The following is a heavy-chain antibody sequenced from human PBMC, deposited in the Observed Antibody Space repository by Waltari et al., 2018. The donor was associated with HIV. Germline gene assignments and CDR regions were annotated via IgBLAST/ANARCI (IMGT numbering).Heavy chain of an antibody. D-gene: IGHD3-22*01. CDR3: AREGGPYDTSGFGY. Sequence: QVQLQQWGPGLLQPSETLSVPCAVSGGSFIAYYWNLTRQSPGKGLEWIGEINHGGSTNYNPALKSRVTISIDTSKKQFSLNLSSVTAADTGVYFCAREGGPYDTSGFGYWGQGSLVTVSS. CDR2: INHGGST. J-gene: IGHJ4*02. V-gene: IGHV4-34*02. CDR1: GGSFIAYY.